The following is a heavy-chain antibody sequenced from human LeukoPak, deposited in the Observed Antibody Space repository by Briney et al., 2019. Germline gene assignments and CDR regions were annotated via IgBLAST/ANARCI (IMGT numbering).Heavy chain of an antibody. D-gene: IGHD6-13*01. Sequence: GGSLRLSCAASGFTFSSYAVSWVRQAPGMGLEWVSGISGSGDSTYYADSVKGRFTISRDKSKNTLYLQMNSLRAEDTAVYYCAKDGSSNLYGWFDPWGQGTLVTVSS. V-gene: IGHV3-23*01. CDR3: AKDGSSNLYGWFDP. CDR2: ISGSGDST. J-gene: IGHJ5*02. CDR1: GFTFSSYA.